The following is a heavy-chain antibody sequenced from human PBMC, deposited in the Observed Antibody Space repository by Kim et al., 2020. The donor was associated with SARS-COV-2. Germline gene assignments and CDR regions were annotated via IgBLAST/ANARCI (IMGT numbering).Heavy chain of an antibody. CDR2: INTNTGNP. CDR3: ARGPNPLPAYYDFWSGCSVALGGYFDL. CDR1: GYTFTSYA. J-gene: IGHJ2*01. D-gene: IGHD3-3*01. V-gene: IGHV7-4-1*02. Sequence: ASVKVSCKASGYTFTSYAMNWVRQAPGQGLEWMGWINTNTGNPTYAQGFTGRFVFSLDTSVSTAYLQISSLKAEDTAVYYCARGPNPLPAYYDFWSGCSVALGGYFDLWGSGNLVTVSS.